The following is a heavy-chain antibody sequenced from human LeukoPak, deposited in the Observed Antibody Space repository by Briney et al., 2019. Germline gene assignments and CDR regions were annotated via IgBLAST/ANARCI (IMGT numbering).Heavy chain of an antibody. Sequence: PGGSLRLSCAASGFMFDDYGMSWVRQAPGKGLEWVSGINWNGGRTGYADSVKGRFTISRDNAKNSLYLQMNSLRAEDTALYYCAPSYGSGSYPLDFWGQGTLVTVSS. V-gene: IGHV3-20*04. CDR1: GFMFDDYG. J-gene: IGHJ4*02. CDR3: APSYGSGSYPLDF. CDR2: INWNGGRT. D-gene: IGHD3-10*01.